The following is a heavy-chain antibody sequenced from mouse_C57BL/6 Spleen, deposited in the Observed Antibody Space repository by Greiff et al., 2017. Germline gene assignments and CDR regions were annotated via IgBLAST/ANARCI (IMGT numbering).Heavy chain of an antibody. Sequence: VQLQQPGAELVKPGASVKLSCKASGYTFTSYWMQWVKQRPGQGLEWIGEIDPSDSYTNYNQKFKGKATLTVDTSSSTAYMQLSSLTSEDSAVYYCARKGGDYWGQGTLVTVSA. D-gene: IGHD3-3*01. V-gene: IGHV1-50*01. CDR3: ARKGGDY. J-gene: IGHJ3*01. CDR2: IDPSDSYT. CDR1: GYTFTSYW.